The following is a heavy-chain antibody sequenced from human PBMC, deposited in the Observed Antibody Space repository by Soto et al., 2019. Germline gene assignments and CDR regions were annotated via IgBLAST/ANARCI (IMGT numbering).Heavy chain of an antibody. CDR3: ARDGYGDPYYYYGMDV. Sequence: PGGSLRLSCAASGFTFSIYEMSWVRQAPGKGLEWISYITNSGSTMYYADSVKGRFTISRDNAKNSLYLQMNSLRAEDTAVYYCARDGYGDPYYYYGMDVWGQGTTVTVSS. CDR2: ITNSGSTM. J-gene: IGHJ6*02. CDR1: GFTFSIYE. D-gene: IGHD4-17*01. V-gene: IGHV3-48*03.